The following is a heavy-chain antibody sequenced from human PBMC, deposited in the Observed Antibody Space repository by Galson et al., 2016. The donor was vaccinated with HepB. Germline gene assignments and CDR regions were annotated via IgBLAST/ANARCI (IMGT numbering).Heavy chain of an antibody. V-gene: IGHV3-74*03. CDR3: ARPGYCSGSSCYVPFDI. Sequence: SPRLSCAASGFTFSSYWMNWVRQAPGKGLVWVSRINNDGSNTTYADSVKGRFTISRDNAKNTLYLQMNSLRAEDTAVYYCARPGYCSGSSCYVPFDIWGQGTMATVSS. D-gene: IGHD2-15*01. CDR1: GFTFSSYW. J-gene: IGHJ3*02. CDR2: INNDGSNT.